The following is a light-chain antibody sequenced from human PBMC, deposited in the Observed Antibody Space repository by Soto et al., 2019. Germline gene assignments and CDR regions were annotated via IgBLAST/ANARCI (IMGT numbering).Light chain of an antibody. J-gene: IGKJ1*01. Sequence: EIQMTQSPSTLPASVGDRVTITCRASQTIGDKLAWYQQKPGKAPKLLIYKASSLESGVPSRFRGSGSGTEFSLTINSLQPDDFATYYGQQYDNFFWAFGQGTKVEIK. CDR1: QTIGDK. CDR2: KAS. V-gene: IGKV1-5*03. CDR3: QQYDNFFWA.